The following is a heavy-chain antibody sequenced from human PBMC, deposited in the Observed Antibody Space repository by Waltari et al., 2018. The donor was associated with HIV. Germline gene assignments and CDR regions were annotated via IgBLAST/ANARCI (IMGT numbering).Heavy chain of an antibody. J-gene: IGHJ6*02. CDR3: VKDVAVTHYGVYYSGLDV. Sequence: LVESGGTTVQPGGSLSISCTASGFVFGGHWMHWVGQSPGGGVFWVSRIDNDGRVIKYANSVKGRFTLSRDNTKNMLFLEMKSLRGEDSGIYYCVKDVAVTHYGVYYSGLDVWGQGTTVTV. CDR2: IDNDGRVI. D-gene: IGHD2-8*01. CDR1: GFVFGGHW. V-gene: IGHV3-74*01.